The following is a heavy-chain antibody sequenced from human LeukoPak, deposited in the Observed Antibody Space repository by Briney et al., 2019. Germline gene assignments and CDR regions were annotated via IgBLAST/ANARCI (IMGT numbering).Heavy chain of an antibody. D-gene: IGHD1-26*01. CDR1: GFTFSDYY. V-gene: IGHV3-11*06. CDR3: ARGSVGATTGAFDY. CDR2: ISSSSSYT. J-gene: IGHJ4*02. Sequence: KSGGSLRLSCAASGFTFSDYYMSWIRQAPGKGLEWVSYISSSSSYTNYADSVKGRFTISRDNAKNSLYLQMNSLRDEDTAVYYCARGSVGATTGAFDYWGQGTLVTVSS.